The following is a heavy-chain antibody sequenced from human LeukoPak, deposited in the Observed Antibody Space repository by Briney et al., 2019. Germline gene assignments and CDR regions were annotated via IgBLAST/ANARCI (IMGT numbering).Heavy chain of an antibody. J-gene: IGHJ4*02. Sequence: GGSLRLPCAASGVTFSSYWMHCVRQAPGKGLVWVSRINSDGSSTTYADSVKGRFTISRDNAKNTLYLQMNSLRAEDTGVYFCARVFSGWYFYFDNWGQGTLVTVSS. V-gene: IGHV3-74*01. CDR1: GVTFSSYW. CDR3: ARVFSGWYFYFDN. CDR2: INSDGSST. D-gene: IGHD6-19*01.